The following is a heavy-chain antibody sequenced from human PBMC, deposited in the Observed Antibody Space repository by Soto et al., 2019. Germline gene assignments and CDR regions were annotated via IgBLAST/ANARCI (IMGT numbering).Heavy chain of an antibody. D-gene: IGHD6-19*01. CDR2: ISAYNGNT. CDR3: ARDLSPRHYSSGWYDY. Sequence: ASVKVSCKASGYTFTSYGISWVRQAPGQGLEWMGWISAYNGNTNYAQKLQGRVTMTTDTSTSTAYMELRSLRSDDTAVYYCARDLSPRHYSSGWYDYWGQGTLVTVSS. CDR1: GYTFTSYG. V-gene: IGHV1-18*01. J-gene: IGHJ4*02.